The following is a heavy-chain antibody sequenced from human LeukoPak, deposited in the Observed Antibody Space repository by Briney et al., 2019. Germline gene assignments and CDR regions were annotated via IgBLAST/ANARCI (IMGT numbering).Heavy chain of an antibody. J-gene: IGHJ4*02. V-gene: IGHV1-18*01. D-gene: IGHD4-17*01. CDR3: ARDRDYGDYNTQDLFVY. CDR1: GYTFTNFG. Sequence: ASVKVSCKASGYTFTNFGISWVRQAPGQGLEWMGWISAYNGNTNNAQRLQGRVTMTTDTSTSTAYMELRSLRSDDTAVYYCARDRDYGDYNTQDLFVYWGQGTLVTVSS. CDR2: ISAYNGNT.